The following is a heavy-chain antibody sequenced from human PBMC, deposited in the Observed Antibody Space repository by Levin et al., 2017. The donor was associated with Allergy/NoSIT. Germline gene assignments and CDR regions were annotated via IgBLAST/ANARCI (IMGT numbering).Heavy chain of an antibody. V-gene: IGHV3-30-3*01. CDR3: ARDRPLWFRELLFDY. Sequence: GGSLRLSCAASGFTFSSYAMHWVRQAPGKGLEWVAVISYDGSNKYYADSVKGRFTISRDNSKNTLYLQMNSLRAEDTAVYYCARDRPLWFRELLFDYWGQGTLVTVSS. J-gene: IGHJ4*02. CDR1: GFTFSSYA. CDR2: ISYDGSNK. D-gene: IGHD3-10*01.